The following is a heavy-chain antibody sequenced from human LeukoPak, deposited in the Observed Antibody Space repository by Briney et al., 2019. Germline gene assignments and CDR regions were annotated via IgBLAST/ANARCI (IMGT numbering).Heavy chain of an antibody. CDR2: IIPIFGTA. Sequence: SVKVSCKASGGTFSSYAISWVRQAPGQGLEWMGGIIPIFGTANYAQKFQGRVTITADKSTSTAYMELSSLRSEDTAVYYCARDRRWELDPYAFDIWGQGTMVTVSS. D-gene: IGHD1-26*01. CDR1: GGTFSSYA. CDR3: ARDRRWELDPYAFDI. J-gene: IGHJ3*02. V-gene: IGHV1-69*06.